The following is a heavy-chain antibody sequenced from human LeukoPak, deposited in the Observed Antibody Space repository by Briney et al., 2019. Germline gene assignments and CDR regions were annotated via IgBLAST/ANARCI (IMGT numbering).Heavy chain of an antibody. Sequence: SETLSLTCTVSGGSISSYYWSWIRQPPGKGLEWIGYIYYSGSPNYNPSLKSRVTISVDTSKNQFSLKLSSVTAADTAVYYCARHKRGGWSAFDIWGQGTMVTVSS. D-gene: IGHD3-16*01. CDR2: IYYSGSP. J-gene: IGHJ3*02. CDR3: ARHKRGGWSAFDI. V-gene: IGHV4-59*08. CDR1: GGSISSYY.